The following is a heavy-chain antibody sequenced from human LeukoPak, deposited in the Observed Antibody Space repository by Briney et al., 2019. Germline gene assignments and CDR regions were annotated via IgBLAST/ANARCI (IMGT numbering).Heavy chain of an antibody. CDR1: GYTFTGYY. CDR3: AREWPYYYGSGSYAYFDY. Sequence: ASVKVSCKASGYTFTGYYMHWVRQAPGQGLEWMGGIIPIFGTANYAQKFQGRVTITADESTSTAYMELSSLRSEDTAVYYCAREWPYYYGSGSYAYFDYWGQGTLVTVSS. CDR2: IIPIFGTA. J-gene: IGHJ4*02. D-gene: IGHD3-10*01. V-gene: IGHV1-69*13.